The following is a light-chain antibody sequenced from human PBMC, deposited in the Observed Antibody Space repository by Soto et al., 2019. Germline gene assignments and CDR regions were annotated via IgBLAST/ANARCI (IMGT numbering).Light chain of an antibody. Sequence: DIQLTQSPSTLSACVRDRVTISCRASQTISSWLAWFQQRPGRAPKFLIYKASSLKNGVPLRFSGSGSGTEFTLTISSLQPDDFATYYRQQYMSYSFGQGTKVDIK. CDR3: QQYMSYS. CDR1: QTISSW. J-gene: IGKJ1*01. CDR2: KAS. V-gene: IGKV1-5*03.